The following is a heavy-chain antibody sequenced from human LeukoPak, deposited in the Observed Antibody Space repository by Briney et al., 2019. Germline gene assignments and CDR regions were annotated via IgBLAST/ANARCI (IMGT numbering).Heavy chain of an antibody. CDR2: INPDSGDT. CDR3: ARGGIFGVVPTYFYYSMDV. D-gene: IGHD3-3*01. V-gene: IGHV1-2*02. Sequence: ASVKVSCKASGYTFTAYYIHWVRQAPGQGLDWMAWINPDSGDTNYAQKFQGRVTMTRDTSISTAYMELSSLRSDDTAVYYCARGGIFGVVPTYFYYSMDVWGKGTTVTVSS. J-gene: IGHJ6*03. CDR1: GYTFTAYY.